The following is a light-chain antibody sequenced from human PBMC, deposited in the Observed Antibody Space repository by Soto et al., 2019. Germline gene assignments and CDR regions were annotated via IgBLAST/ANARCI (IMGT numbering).Light chain of an antibody. CDR3: QQYYSTPLT. J-gene: IGKJ4*01. V-gene: IGKV1-39*01. CDR2: AAS. CDR1: QSISRY. Sequence: DIQMTQSPSSLSASVGDRVTITCRASQSISRYLKWYQQKPGKAPKLLIYAASSLQSGVPSRFSGSGSGTDFTLTISSLQAEDVAVYYCQQYYSTPLTFGGGTNVDIK.